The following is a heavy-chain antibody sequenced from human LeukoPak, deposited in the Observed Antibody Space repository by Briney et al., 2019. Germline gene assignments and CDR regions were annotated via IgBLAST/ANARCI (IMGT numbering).Heavy chain of an antibody. J-gene: IGHJ6*02. CDR2: FYRDGC. D-gene: IGHD5-24*01. CDR1: GLIDSRNA. CDR3: ARDRYNYGRDFYYHGADV. Sequence: GGSLRLSRAASGLIDSRNAMSWVRQAPGKGLEVISVFYRDGCNAVSVKVRFTLSRDDSKNMLHLQMNSLRAEDTAIYYCARDRYNYGRDFYYHGADVWGQGTTVIVSS. V-gene: IGHV3-53*01.